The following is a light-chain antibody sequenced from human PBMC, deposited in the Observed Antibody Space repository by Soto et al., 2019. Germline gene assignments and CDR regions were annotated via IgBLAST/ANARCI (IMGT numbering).Light chain of an antibody. J-gene: IGKJ4*01. Sequence: DIQMTQSPSSLSASVGDRVTITCRASQGINNWLAWYQQKPGKAPELLIYAVSYLQSGVPSRFSGSGSGTDFTLTISSLQPEGFATYFCKQSSAFPLTFGGGTKVDIK. CDR3: KQSSAFPLT. CDR2: AVS. CDR1: QGINNW. V-gene: IGKV1-12*01.